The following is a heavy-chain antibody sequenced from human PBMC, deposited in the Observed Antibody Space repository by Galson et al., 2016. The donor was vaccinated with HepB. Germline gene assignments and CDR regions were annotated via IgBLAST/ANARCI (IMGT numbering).Heavy chain of an antibody. CDR3: SAGWQFDY. Sequence: SETLSLTCTVSGGSLNSYYWSWIRQSPGKGLEWIGYSAYSGNINYSPSLESRVTISVDTSTNQFSLRLTSVTAADTGVYYCSAGWQFDYWGQGTLVTISS. CDR1: GGSLNSYY. CDR2: SAYSGNI. J-gene: IGHJ4*02. V-gene: IGHV4-59*08. D-gene: IGHD6-19*01.